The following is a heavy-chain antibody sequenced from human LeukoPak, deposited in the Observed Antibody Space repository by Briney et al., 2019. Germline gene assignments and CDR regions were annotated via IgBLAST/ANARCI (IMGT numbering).Heavy chain of an antibody. CDR2: MNPNRGNT. Sequence: ASAKVSCKASGYTFTSYDINRVRQATGQGLEWMGWMNPNRGNTGYAQKFQGRVTMTENSSISTAFMELSSLRSEDAAVDYCAREVYGSSWTYYYYYMDVWGKGTTVTVSS. J-gene: IGHJ6*03. CDR1: GYTFTSYD. V-gene: IGHV1-8*01. D-gene: IGHD6-13*01. CDR3: AREVYGSSWTYYYYYMDV.